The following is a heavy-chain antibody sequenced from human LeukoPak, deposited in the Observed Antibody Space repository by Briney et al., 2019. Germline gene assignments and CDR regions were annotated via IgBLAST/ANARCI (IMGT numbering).Heavy chain of an antibody. CDR3: ARERQWLTHAFDI. CDR1: EFTFSSHW. D-gene: IGHD6-19*01. J-gene: IGHJ3*02. CDR2: IKSDGSSI. V-gene: IGHV3-74*01. Sequence: PGGSLRLSCAASEFTFSSHWMHWVRQSPGKGLVWVSRIKSDGSSISYADSVKGRFTISRDNAKNTLYLQMNSLRAEDTAVYYCARERQWLTHAFDIWGQGTMVTVSS.